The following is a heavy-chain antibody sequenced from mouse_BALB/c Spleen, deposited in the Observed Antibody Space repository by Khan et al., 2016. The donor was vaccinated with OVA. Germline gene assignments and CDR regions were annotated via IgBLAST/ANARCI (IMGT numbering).Heavy chain of an antibody. V-gene: IGHV5-6-5*01. CDR3: ASDYWFVY. J-gene: IGHJ3*01. Sequence: EVELVESGGGSVKPGGSLKVSCAASGFTFSNYAMSWVRQTTEKRLEWVASISSGGSTYYPDSVKGGITIFRDNARNILYLQMSSLRSEDTAMYYCASDYWFVYWGQGTLVTVS. D-gene: IGHD2-13*01. CDR2: ISSGGST. CDR1: GFTFSNYA.